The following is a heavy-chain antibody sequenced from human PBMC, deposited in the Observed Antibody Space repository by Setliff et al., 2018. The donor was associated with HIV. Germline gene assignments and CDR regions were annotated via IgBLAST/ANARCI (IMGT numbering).Heavy chain of an antibody. D-gene: IGHD6-19*01. CDR2: ISAYNRNV. V-gene: IGHV1-18*01. Sequence: ASVKVSCKASGYTFTSYGVSWVRQAPGQGLEWMGWISAYNRNVNYSQKVQGRVTMTTDTSTSTAYMELKNLKPDDTAVYYCARVLDPGIAVAIHAFDIWGQGTMVTVSS. J-gene: IGHJ3*02. CDR3: ARVLDPGIAVAIHAFDI. CDR1: GYTFTSYG.